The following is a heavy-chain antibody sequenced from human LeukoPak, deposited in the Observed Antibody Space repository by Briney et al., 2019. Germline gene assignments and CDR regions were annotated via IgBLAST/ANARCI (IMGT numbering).Heavy chain of an antibody. CDR2: IYPGDSDT. Sequence: GESLKISCKGSGYSFTSYWIGWVRQMPGKGLEWMGIIYPGDSDTRYSPSFQGQVTLSADKSISTAYLQWSSLKASDTAMYYCARHVRPIWAVAATGTYGMDVWGQGTTVTVSS. J-gene: IGHJ6*02. CDR1: GYSFTSYW. D-gene: IGHD6-19*01. CDR3: ARHVRPIWAVAATGTYGMDV. V-gene: IGHV5-51*01.